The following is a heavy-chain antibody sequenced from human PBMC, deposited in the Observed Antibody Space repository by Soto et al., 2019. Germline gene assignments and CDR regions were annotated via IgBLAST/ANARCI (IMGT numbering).Heavy chain of an antibody. V-gene: IGHV3-7*01. Sequence: PGGSLRLSCAASGFTFSSYWMSWVRQAPGKGLEWVANIKQDGSEKYYVESVKGRFTISRDNAKNSLYLQMNSLRAEDTAVYYCARDPNIVLVPAALRSYYYYYGMDVWGQGTTVTGSS. CDR2: IKQDGSEK. CDR1: GFTFSSYW. D-gene: IGHD2-2*01. J-gene: IGHJ6*02. CDR3: ARDPNIVLVPAALRSYYYYYGMDV.